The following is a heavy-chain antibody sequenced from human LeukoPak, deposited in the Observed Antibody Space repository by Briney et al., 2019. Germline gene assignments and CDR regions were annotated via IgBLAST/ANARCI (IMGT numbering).Heavy chain of an antibody. V-gene: IGHV1-2*02. CDR3: ASALWEITGTRTSYYYYYYMDV. CDR1: VYSFTIHY. CDR2: INPKSGGT. D-gene: IGHD1-20*01. J-gene: IGHJ6*03. Sequence: ASVRVSSMSSVYSFTIHYMHWVRQAPGQGGERMGWINPKSGGTNYAQKFQGRVTMTRDTSISTAYMELSRLRSDDTAVYYCASALWEITGTRTSYYYYYYMDVWGKGTTVTVSS.